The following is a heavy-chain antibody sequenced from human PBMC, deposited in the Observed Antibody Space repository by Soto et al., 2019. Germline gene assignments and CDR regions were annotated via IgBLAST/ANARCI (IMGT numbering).Heavy chain of an antibody. CDR1: GFTFSRSA. CDR2: IVVDSGNT. V-gene: IGHV1-58*01. D-gene: IGHD3-16*01. CDR3: AATGRGIGYYYGVDV. Sequence: ASVKVSCKASGFTFSRSAVQWVRQARGQPLEWIGWIVVDSGNTIYAQKFQERVTITRDMSTSTLYMELSSLRSEDTAVYYCAATGRGIGYYYGVDVWGQGTTVTVSS. J-gene: IGHJ6*02.